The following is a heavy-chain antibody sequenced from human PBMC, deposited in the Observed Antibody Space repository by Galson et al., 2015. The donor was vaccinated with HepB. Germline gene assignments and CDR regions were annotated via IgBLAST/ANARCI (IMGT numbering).Heavy chain of an antibody. J-gene: IGHJ4*02. CDR3: AKGTIFGVGPFDY. CDR2: ISGSGGST. CDR1: GFTFSSYA. Sequence: SLRLSCAASGFTFSSYAMSWVRQAPGKGLEWVSAISGSGGSTYYADSVKGRFTISRDNSKNTLYLQMNSLRAEDTAVYYCAKGTIFGVGPFDYWGQGTLVTVSS. V-gene: IGHV3-23*01. D-gene: IGHD3-3*01.